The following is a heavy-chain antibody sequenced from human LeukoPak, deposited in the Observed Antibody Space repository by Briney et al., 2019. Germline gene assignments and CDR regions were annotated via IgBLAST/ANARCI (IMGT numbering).Heavy chain of an antibody. CDR2: VSSSGTT. J-gene: IGHJ2*01. CDR3: ARHPHRSWGLYWYFDL. D-gene: IGHD6-13*01. CDR1: GGSISSSNDF. Sequence: PSETLSLTCTVSGGSISSSNDFWAWIRQPPGKWLEYIGSVSSSGTTFSNPSLKSRLTISVDTSKDQFSLRLTSVTAADTAVYYCARHPHRSWGLYWYFDLWGRGALGIVSS. V-gene: IGHV4-39*01.